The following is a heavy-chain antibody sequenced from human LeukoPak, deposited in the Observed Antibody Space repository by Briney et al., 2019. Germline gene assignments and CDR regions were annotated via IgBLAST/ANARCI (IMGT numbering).Heavy chain of an antibody. V-gene: IGHV3-21*01. D-gene: IGHD2-21*02. J-gene: IGHJ4*02. CDR2: IDRRSKYI. CDR3: ATFDGLTAISY. Sequence: GGSLRLSCAASGIIFSNYYMTWVRQSPGKGLEGVSSIDRRSKYIHDIHSVQRRFTIPRDNAKNSLYLQMHNLRAEDTAVYYCATFDGLTAISYWGQGSLVTVSS. CDR1: GIIFSNYY.